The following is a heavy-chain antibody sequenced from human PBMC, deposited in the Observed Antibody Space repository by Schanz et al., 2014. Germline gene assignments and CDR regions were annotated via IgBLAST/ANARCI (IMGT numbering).Heavy chain of an antibody. V-gene: IGHV1-18*01. CDR3: ARDRRFFDRDDLYYFDS. CDR1: GYLFINSG. Sequence: GPGVKKPGATVKVSCKASGYLFINSGISWVRQAPGQGLEWMGWISVYNHNKEYDQKFQGRVTMTTDTSTSTAYMALTDLRADDTAEYYCARDRRFFDRDDLYYFDSWGQGTLVTVSS. J-gene: IGHJ4*02. D-gene: IGHD3-3*01. CDR2: ISVYNHNK.